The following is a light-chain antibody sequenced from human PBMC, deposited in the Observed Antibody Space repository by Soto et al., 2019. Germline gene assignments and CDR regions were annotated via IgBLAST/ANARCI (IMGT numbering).Light chain of an antibody. Sequence: QSVLTQPASVSGSPGQSITISCTGTSSDVGGYNYVSWYQQHPGKVPRLMIYEVSNRPSGLSNRFSGSKSGNTASLTISGLQAEDEADYYCSSYTGSNTWVFGGGTKLTVL. CDR2: EVS. CDR3: SSYTGSNTWV. J-gene: IGLJ3*02. CDR1: SSDVGGYNY. V-gene: IGLV2-14*01.